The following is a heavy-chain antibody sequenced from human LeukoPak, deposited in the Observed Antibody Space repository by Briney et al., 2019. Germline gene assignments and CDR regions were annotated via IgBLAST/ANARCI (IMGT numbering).Heavy chain of an antibody. D-gene: IGHD3-10*01. CDR3: ARLLYYYGSGSYLPYYFDY. V-gene: IGHV5-51*01. CDR2: IYPGDSDT. J-gene: IGHJ4*02. Sequence: GESLQISCKGSGYSFTSYWIGWVRQMPGKGLEWMGIIYPGDSDTRYSPSFQGQVTISADKSISTAYLQWSSLKASDTAMYYCARLLYYYGSGSYLPYYFDYWGQGTLVTVSS. CDR1: GYSFTSYW.